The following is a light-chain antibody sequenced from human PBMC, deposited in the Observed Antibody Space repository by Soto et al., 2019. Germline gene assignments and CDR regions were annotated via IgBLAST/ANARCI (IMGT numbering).Light chain of an antibody. J-gene: IGKJ1*01. CDR2: GAS. CDR1: QSVSSN. Sequence: EIVMTQSPATLSVSPGARATLSCRASQSVSSNLAWYQQKPGQAPRLLIYGASTRATGIPARFSGSGSGTEFTLTISGLQSEDFVVYYCQQYNNWPPWTFGRGTKVEIK. V-gene: IGKV3-15*01. CDR3: QQYNNWPPWT.